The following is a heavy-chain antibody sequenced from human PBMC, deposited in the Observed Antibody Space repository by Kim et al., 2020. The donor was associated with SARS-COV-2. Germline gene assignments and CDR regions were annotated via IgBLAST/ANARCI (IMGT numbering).Heavy chain of an antibody. CDR2: ISSSSSYT. Sequence: GGSLRLSCAASGFTFSDYYMSWIRQAPGKGLDWVSYISSSSSYTNYADSVKGRFTISRDNAKNSLYLQMNSLRAEDTAVYYCASGDGYNPVDYWGQGTLVTVSS. J-gene: IGHJ4*02. D-gene: IGHD5-12*01. CDR1: GFTFSDYY. V-gene: IGHV3-11*03. CDR3: ASGDGYNPVDY.